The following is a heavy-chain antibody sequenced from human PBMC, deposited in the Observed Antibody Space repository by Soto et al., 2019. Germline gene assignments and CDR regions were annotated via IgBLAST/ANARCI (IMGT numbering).Heavy chain of an antibody. CDR1: GFTFSSYA. J-gene: IGHJ3*02. CDR2: ISGSGGST. Sequence: GGSLRLSCAASGFTFSSYAMSWVRQAPGKGLEWVSAISGSGGSTYYADSVKGRFTISKDNSKNTLYLQMNSLRAEDTAVYYCAKDPHLSSGWDDAFDIWGQGTMVTVSS. V-gene: IGHV3-23*01. CDR3: AKDPHLSSGWDDAFDI. D-gene: IGHD3-22*01.